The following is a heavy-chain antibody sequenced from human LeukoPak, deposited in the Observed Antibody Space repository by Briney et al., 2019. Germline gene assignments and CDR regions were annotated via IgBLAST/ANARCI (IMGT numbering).Heavy chain of an antibody. CDR3: ARQASYSFYAMDV. CDR1: NGSISSSY. CDR2: IYNNGSG. Sequence: PSETLSLTCSVSNGSISSSYWSWVRQPPGKGLEWIGYIYNNGSGNYNHSLKSRVTISVDMSKNQFSLTLNSVTAADTATYYCARQASYSFYAMDVWGPGTTVTVSS. J-gene: IGHJ6*02. V-gene: IGHV4-4*09.